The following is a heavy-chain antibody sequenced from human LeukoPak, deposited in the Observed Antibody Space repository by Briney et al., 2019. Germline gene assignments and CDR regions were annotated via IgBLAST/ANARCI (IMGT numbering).Heavy chain of an antibody. J-gene: IGHJ3*01. V-gene: IGHV3-53*01. D-gene: IGHD3-16*01. CDR3: ARVALYALDV. CDR1: GFSVSNYY. CDR2: NNGGGTT. Sequence: PGGSLRLSCVASGFSVSNYYMSWVRQAPGKGLEWVVVNNGGGTTYYADSVKGRFTISRDNSKNTVYFQMNSLRVEDTAIYYCARVALYALDVWGQGTKVTVSS.